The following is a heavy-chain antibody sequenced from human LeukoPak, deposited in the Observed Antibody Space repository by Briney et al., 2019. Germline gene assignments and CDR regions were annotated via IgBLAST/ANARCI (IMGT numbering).Heavy chain of an antibody. J-gene: IGHJ5*02. Sequence: SETLSLTCTVSGGSISSSSYYWGWIRQPPGKGLEWIGSIYYSGSTYYNPSLKSRVTISVDTSKNQFSLKLSSVTAADTAVYYCARVEYYYDSSGYPRVLWFDPWGQGTLVTVSS. CDR3: ARVEYYYDSSGYPRVLWFDP. CDR2: IYYSGST. V-gene: IGHV4-39*07. D-gene: IGHD3-22*01. CDR1: GGSISSSSYY.